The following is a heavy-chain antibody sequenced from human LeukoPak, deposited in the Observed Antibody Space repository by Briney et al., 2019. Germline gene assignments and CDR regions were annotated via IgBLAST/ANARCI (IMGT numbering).Heavy chain of an antibody. CDR3: VMNRIVGANRDFDY. Sequence: ASVKVSCKASGYTFTSYAMHWVRQAPGQRLEWMGWINAGNGNTKYSQKFQGRVTITRDTSASTAYMELSSLRSEDTAVHYCVMNRIVGANRDFDYWGQGTLVTVSS. D-gene: IGHD1-26*01. J-gene: IGHJ4*02. CDR2: INAGNGNT. V-gene: IGHV1-3*01. CDR1: GYTFTSYA.